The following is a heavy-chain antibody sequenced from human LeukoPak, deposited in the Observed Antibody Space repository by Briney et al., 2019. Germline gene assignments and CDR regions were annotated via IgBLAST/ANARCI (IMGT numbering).Heavy chain of an antibody. Sequence: PSETLSLTCGVSGYSISSGYYWGWIRQPPGKGLEWIGSIYHSGSTHYNPSLKSRVTISVDTSKNQFSLKVGSVTAADTALYYCARQDDYYYMDVWGKGTTVTVSS. CDR2: IYHSGST. V-gene: IGHV4-38-2*01. CDR1: GYSISSGYY. CDR3: ARQDDYYYMDV. D-gene: IGHD2-15*01. J-gene: IGHJ6*03.